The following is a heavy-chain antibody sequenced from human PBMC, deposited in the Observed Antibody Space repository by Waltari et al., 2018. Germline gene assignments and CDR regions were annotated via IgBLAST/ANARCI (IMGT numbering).Heavy chain of an antibody. V-gene: IGHV3-9*01. Sequence: EVQLVEYGGGLVQPGRSLRLSCAASGFTFDDYAMHWVRQAPGKGPEWVSGISWRSSVNYADSVKGRFTISRDNARDTLYLQMNSLRTEDTALYYCSKDRTQYSGYGLDFWGQGTLVTVSS. CDR2: ISWRSSV. CDR3: SKDRTQYSGYGLDF. D-gene: IGHD5-12*01. J-gene: IGHJ4*02. CDR1: GFTFDDYA.